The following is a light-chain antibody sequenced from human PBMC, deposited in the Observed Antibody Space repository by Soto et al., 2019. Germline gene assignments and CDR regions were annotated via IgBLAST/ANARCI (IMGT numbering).Light chain of an antibody. V-gene: IGLV2-14*01. Sequence: QSALTQPASVSGSPGQSITISCTGTSSDVGGYNYVSWYQQHPGRAPKLLIYEVNNRPSGVSNRFSGSKSANTASLTISGLQAEDEADYYCNSYTSRTTYVFGTGTKLTVL. J-gene: IGLJ1*01. CDR1: SSDVGGYNY. CDR2: EVN. CDR3: NSYTSRTTYV.